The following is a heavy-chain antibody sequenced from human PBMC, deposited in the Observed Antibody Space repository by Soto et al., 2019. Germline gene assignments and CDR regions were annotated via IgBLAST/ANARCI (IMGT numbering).Heavy chain of an antibody. D-gene: IGHD6-19*01. CDR2: INPNSGGT. Sequence: GASVKVSCKASGYTFTGYYMHWVRQAPGQGLEWMGWINPNSGGTNYAQKFQGWVTMTRDTSISTAYMELSRLRSDDTAVYYCAIAVAGVGGFVHDAFDIWGQGTMVTVSS. J-gene: IGHJ3*02. CDR1: GYTFTGYY. CDR3: AIAVAGVGGFVHDAFDI. V-gene: IGHV1-2*04.